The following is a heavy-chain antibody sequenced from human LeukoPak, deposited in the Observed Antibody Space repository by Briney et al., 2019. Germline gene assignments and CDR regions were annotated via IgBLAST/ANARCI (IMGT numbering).Heavy chain of an antibody. V-gene: IGHV3-7*01. CDR3: AKGWDVDTAIDY. D-gene: IGHD5-18*01. CDR2: IKKDGSEK. CDR1: GFTFSSYA. Sequence: GGPLRLSCAASGFTFSSYAMHWVRQAPGKGLEWVANIKKDGSEKYYVDSVKGRFTISRDNAKKSLYLQMNSLRAEDTAVYYCAKGWDVDTAIDYWGQGTLVTVSS. J-gene: IGHJ4*02.